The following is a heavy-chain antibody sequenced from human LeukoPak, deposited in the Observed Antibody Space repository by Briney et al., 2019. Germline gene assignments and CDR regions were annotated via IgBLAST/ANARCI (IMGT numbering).Heavy chain of an antibody. D-gene: IGHD3-10*01. CDR2: IYTSGST. J-gene: IGHJ4*02. CDR1: GGSISSYC. V-gene: IGHV4-4*07. CDR3: ARYGSGSSTRTYFDY. Sequence: SETLSLTCTVSGGSISSYCWSWIRQPAGKGLEWIGRIYTSGSTNYNPSLKSRVTMSVDTSKNQFSLKLSSVTAADTAVYYCARYGSGSSTRTYFDYWGQGTLVTVSS.